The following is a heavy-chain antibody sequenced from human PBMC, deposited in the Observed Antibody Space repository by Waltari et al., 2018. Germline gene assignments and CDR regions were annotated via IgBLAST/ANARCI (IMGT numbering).Heavy chain of an antibody. CDR2: ILYSGTT. Sequence: QLQLQESGPGLVKPSETLSLTCNVSGGSMNPYYWTWMRQTPGKGLELIGCILYSGTTNYNPSLKSRVTISVDTSKNQFSLQVTSVTAADTAVYYCARGTSSAKESALRFWGQGTLVTVSS. CDR3: ARGTSSAKESALRF. CDR1: GGSMNPYY. D-gene: IGHD2-2*01. J-gene: IGHJ3*01. V-gene: IGHV4-59*01.